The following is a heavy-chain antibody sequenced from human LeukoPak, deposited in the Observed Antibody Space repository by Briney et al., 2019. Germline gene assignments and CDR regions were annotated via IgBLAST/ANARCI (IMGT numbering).Heavy chain of an antibody. D-gene: IGHD6-19*01. Sequence: GGSLRLSCVASGFTFNTYWMSWVRQAPGKGLEWMAVISYNGINEYYADSVKGRFTISRDNSKSTLLLQMNSLRAEDTAVYYCAKVRWDNSGWYYLDSWGQGTLVTVSS. CDR3: AKVRWDNSGWYYLDS. CDR1: GFTFNTYW. J-gene: IGHJ4*02. V-gene: IGHV3-30*18. CDR2: ISYNGINE.